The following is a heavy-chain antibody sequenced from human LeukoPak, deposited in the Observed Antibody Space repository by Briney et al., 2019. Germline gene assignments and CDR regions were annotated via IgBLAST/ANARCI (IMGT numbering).Heavy chain of an antibody. CDR2: ISHSGSA. D-gene: IGHD1-26*01. J-gene: IGHJ4*02. CDR3: ASPRPGATAYYFDY. Sequence: SETLSLTCAVYGGSFSGYYWTWIRQPPGKGLEWIGEISHSGSANYNPSLKSRVTISVDTSKNQFSLKPSSVTAADTAVYYCASPRPGATAYYFDYWGQGTLVTVSS. V-gene: IGHV4-34*01. CDR1: GGSFSGYY.